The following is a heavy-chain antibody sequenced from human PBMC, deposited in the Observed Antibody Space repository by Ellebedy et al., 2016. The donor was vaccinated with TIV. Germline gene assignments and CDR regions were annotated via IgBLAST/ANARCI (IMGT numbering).Heavy chain of an antibody. CDR3: TTDPPVAEQWLVRLG. J-gene: IGHJ4*02. D-gene: IGHD6-19*01. CDR2: IKSKTDGGTT. V-gene: IGHV3-15*01. Sequence: GESLKISXAASGFTFSNAWMSWVRQAPGKGLEWVGRIKSKTDGGTTDYAAPVKGRFTISRDDSKNTLYLQMNSLKTEDTAVYYCTTDPPVAEQWLVRLGWGQGTLVTVSS. CDR1: GFTFSNAW.